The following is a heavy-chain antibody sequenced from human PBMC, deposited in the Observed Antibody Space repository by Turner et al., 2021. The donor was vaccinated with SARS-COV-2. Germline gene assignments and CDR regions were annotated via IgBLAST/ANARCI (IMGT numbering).Heavy chain of an antibody. CDR2: INPNSGAT. Sequence: GQLVQSAAEGKRAGAAVKGSGKASRYSFTDHYIHWVRQAPGQGLRWMGWINPNSGATKNLQTFPGRVTMTRVSSISTAYMELGRLGSADAAVYFFAMGRDDLHMAVWGQGTTVTVSS. CDR1: RYSFTDHY. V-gene: IGHV1-2*02. J-gene: IGHJ6*02. CDR3: AMGRDDLHMAV. D-gene: IGHD1-1*01.